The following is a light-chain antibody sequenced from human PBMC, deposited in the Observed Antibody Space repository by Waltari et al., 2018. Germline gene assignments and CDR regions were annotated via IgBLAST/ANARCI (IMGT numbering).Light chain of an antibody. V-gene: IGLV2-23*02. J-gene: IGLJ3*02. CDR3: CSYAGPTTWV. Sequence: QSALTQPASVSGSPGQSITTSCIGSSSDVGTYNLVSWYHQRPRKAPNLTFSEVTKRPSGVSSRFSGSRSGNTASLTISGLQSEDEADYYCCSYAGPTTWVFGGGTSLTVL. CDR1: SSDVGTYNL. CDR2: EVT.